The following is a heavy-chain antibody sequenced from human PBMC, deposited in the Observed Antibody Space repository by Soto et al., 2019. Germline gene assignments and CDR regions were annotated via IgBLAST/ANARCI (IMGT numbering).Heavy chain of an antibody. D-gene: IGHD1-1*01. CDR3: ARGWRFDP. CDR1: GGSFSGYQ. V-gene: IGHV4-34*01. CDR2: INHSGTT. J-gene: IGHJ5*02. Sequence: LSLTCGVYGGSFSGYQWNWIRQSPGQGLEWIGEINHSGTTKYNPSLESRINLSVDTSKKQFSLKMFSVTAADTAIYYCARGWRFDPWGQGTQVTVSS.